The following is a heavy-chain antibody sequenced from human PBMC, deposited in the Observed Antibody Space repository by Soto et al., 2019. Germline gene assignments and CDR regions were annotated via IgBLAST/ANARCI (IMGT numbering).Heavy chain of an antibody. V-gene: IGHV4-34*01. Sequence: QVQLQQWGAGLLKPSETLSLTCAVYGGSFSGYYWSWIRQPPGKGLEWIGDINHSGSTNYNPSLKSRVTISVDASKNQFSLKLSSLTAADTAVYYCASPITRLRYYYYYYMDVWGKGTTVTVAS. CDR3: ASPITRLRYYYYYYMDV. CDR2: INHSGST. CDR1: GGSFSGYY. J-gene: IGHJ6*03. D-gene: IGHD5-12*01.